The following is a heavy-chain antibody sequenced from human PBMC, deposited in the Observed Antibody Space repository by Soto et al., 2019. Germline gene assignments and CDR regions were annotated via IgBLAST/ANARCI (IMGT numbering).Heavy chain of an antibody. D-gene: IGHD3-3*01. CDR3: ERGITIFGVVIGLHY. CDR2: IFPIFGTA. CDR1: GGTFSSYA. Sequence: GASVKVSCKASGGTFSSYAISWVRQAPGQGLEWMGGIFPIFGTANYAQKFQGRVTITADESTSTAYMELSSLRSEDTAVYYCERGITIFGVVIGLHYWGQGTLVTVSS. J-gene: IGHJ4*02. V-gene: IGHV1-69*13.